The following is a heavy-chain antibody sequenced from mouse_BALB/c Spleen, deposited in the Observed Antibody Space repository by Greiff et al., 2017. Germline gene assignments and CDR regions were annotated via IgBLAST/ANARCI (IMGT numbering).Heavy chain of an antibody. Sequence: EVMLVESGGGLVKPGGSLKLSCAASGFTFSDYYMYWVRQTPEKRLEWVATISDGGSYTYYPDSVKGRFTISRDNARNILYLQMSSLRSEDTAMYYCAREGYGSSFDYWGQGTTLTVSS. CDR2: ISDGGSYT. D-gene: IGHD1-1*01. V-gene: IGHV5-4*02. CDR1: GFTFSDYY. CDR3: AREGYGSSFDY. J-gene: IGHJ2*01.